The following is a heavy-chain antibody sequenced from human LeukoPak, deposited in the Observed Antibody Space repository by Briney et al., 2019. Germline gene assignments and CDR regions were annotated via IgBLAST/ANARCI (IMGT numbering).Heavy chain of an antibody. CDR1: GFTVISNY. V-gene: IGHV3-53*01. CDR3: ARAHSGSGSYGLDY. CDR2: IYSGGNT. Sequence: HPGGSLRLSCAASGFTVISNYMSWVRQAPGKGLEWVSVIYSGGNTYYADSVKGRFITSRDNSKNTLYLQMNSLRAEDTAVYYCARAHSGSGSYGLDYWGQGTLVTVSS. J-gene: IGHJ4*02. D-gene: IGHD3-10*01.